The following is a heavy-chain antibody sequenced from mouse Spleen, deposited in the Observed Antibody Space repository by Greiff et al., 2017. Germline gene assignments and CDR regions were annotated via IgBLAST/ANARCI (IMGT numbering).Heavy chain of an antibody. D-gene: IGHD2-14*01. Sequence: EVKLVESEGGLVQPGSSMKLSCTASGFTFSDYYMAWVRQVPEKGLEWVANINYDGSSTYYLDSLKSRFIISRDNAKNILYLQMSSLKSEDTATYYCARGDRYDGVDYFDYWGQGTTLTVSS. CDR3: ARGDRYDGVDYFDY. CDR2: INYDGSST. V-gene: IGHV5-16*01. J-gene: IGHJ2*01. CDR1: GFTFSDYY.